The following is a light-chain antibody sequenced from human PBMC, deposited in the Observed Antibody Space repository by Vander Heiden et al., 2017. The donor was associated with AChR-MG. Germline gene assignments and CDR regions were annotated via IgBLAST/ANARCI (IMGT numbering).Light chain of an antibody. V-gene: IGLV2-8*01. CDR1: SSDVGGYNY. CDR2: EVT. Sequence: QSALTQPPSASGSRGQSVTISCTGTSSDVGGYNYVSWYQQHPGKAPKLIIFEVTGRPSGVPDRFSGSKSGNTASLTVSGLQAEDEADDYCSSYAGSKNLLFGGGTHLTV. CDR3: SSYAGSKNLL. J-gene: IGLJ2*01.